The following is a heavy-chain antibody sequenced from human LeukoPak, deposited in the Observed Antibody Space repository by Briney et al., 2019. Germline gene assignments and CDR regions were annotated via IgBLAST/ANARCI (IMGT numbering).Heavy chain of an antibody. CDR3: ARGGGYYGSGSYFY. J-gene: IGHJ4*02. Sequence: SQTLSLTCTVSGGSISSGDYYWSWIRQPPGKGLEWIGYIYYNGSTYYNPSLKSRVTISVDTSKNQFSLKLSSVTAADTAVYYCARGGGYYGSGSYFYWGQGTLVTVSS. V-gene: IGHV4-30-4*01. D-gene: IGHD3-10*01. CDR2: IYYNGST. CDR1: GGSISSGDYY.